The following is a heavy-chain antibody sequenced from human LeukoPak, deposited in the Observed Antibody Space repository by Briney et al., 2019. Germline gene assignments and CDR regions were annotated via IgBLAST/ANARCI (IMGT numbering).Heavy chain of an antibody. Sequence: PSETLSLTCTVSGGSISSYYWSWIRQPPGKGLEWIGYIYYSGSTNYNPSLKSRVTISVDTSKNQFSLKLNSVTAADTAVYYCARDPRGGTTRDNWFDPWGQGTLVTVSS. D-gene: IGHD1-1*01. CDR2: IYYSGST. CDR3: ARDPRGGTTRDNWFDP. CDR1: GGSISSYY. V-gene: IGHV4-59*01. J-gene: IGHJ5*02.